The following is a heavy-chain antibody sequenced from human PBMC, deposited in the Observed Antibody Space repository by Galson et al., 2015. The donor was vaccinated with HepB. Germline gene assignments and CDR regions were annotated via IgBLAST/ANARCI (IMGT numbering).Heavy chain of an antibody. Sequence: SVKVSCKASGGTFSSYAISWVRQAPGQGLEWMGGIIPIFGTANYAQKFQGRVTITADESTSTAYMELSSLRSEDTAVYYCARDGSYYYDSSGYRGGNWFDPWGQGTLVTVSS. D-gene: IGHD3-22*01. CDR1: GGTFSSYA. V-gene: IGHV1-69*13. CDR2: IIPIFGTA. CDR3: ARDGSYYYDSSGYRGGNWFDP. J-gene: IGHJ5*02.